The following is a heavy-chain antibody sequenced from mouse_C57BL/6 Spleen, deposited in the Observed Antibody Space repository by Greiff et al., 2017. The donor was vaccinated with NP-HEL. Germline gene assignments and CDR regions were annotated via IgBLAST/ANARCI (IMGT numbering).Heavy chain of an antibody. CDR1: GYAFSSSW. CDR3: ARYAVVASYYAMDY. V-gene: IGHV1-82*01. D-gene: IGHD1-1*01. Sequence: VQVVESGPELVKPGASVKISCKASGYAFSSSWMNWVKQRPGKGLEWIGRIYPGDGDTNYNGKFKGKATLTADKSSSTAYMQLSSLTSEDSAVYFCARYAVVASYYAMDYWGQGTSVTVSS. J-gene: IGHJ4*01. CDR2: IYPGDGDT.